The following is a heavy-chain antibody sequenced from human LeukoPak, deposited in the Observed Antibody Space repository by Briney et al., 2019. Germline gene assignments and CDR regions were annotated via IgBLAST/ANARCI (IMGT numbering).Heavy chain of an antibody. V-gene: IGHV3-21*01. CDR3: ARGRSRVRFLEWLLPLDY. D-gene: IGHD3-3*01. CDR2: ISSIRSYI. CDR1: GFTFSSYS. J-gene: IGHJ4*02. Sequence: GGALRLSCAASGFTFSSYSMNWVRQAPGKGLEWVSSISSIRSYIYYADSVKGRFTISRDNAKNSLYLQMNRLRAEDTAVYYCARGRSRVRFLEWLLPLDYWGQGTLVTVSS.